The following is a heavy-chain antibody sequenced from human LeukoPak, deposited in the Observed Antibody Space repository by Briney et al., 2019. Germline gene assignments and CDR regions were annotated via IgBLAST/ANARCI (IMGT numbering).Heavy chain of an antibody. CDR2: IYHSGST. D-gene: IGHD6-6*01. CDR3: ARGGAARLHFQN. Sequence: SEALSLTCTVSGGSISTYYWNWIRQPPGKGLEWIGYIYHSGSTNYNPSLQSRVTISVDTSKNQFSLNLNSVTAADTAVYYCARGGAARLHFQNWGQGTLVTVSS. J-gene: IGHJ1*01. CDR1: GGSISTYY. V-gene: IGHV4-59*01.